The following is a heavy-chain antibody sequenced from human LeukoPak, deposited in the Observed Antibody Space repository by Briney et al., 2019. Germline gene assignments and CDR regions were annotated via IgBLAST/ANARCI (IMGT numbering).Heavy chain of an antibody. CDR3: ARDPAHGALDI. Sequence: PGGSLRLSCAASGFTFSNSYMSWVRQAPGKGLEWVAIIHPDGSLRSFVDSVEGRFAISRDNAKNSLYLQMNSLSAEDTAVYHCARDPAHGALDIWGQGTTVTVSS. CDR1: GFTFSNSY. V-gene: IGHV3-7*01. CDR2: IHPDGSLR. J-gene: IGHJ3*02.